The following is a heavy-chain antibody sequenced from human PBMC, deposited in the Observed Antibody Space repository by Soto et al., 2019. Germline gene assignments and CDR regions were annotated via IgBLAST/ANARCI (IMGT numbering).Heavy chain of an antibody. D-gene: IGHD1-26*01. CDR2: IYYSGST. CDR3: ARRYGSAIDY. J-gene: IGHJ4*02. CDR1: GGTISSWY. Sequence: QVQLQESGPGLVKPSETLSLTFTVSGGTISSWYWSWIRQPPGKGLEWIGYIYYSGSTNCNPSLKSRVTISVDTSKNQLSLKLSSVTAADTAVYYCARRYGSAIDYWGQGTLVTVSS. V-gene: IGHV4-59*08.